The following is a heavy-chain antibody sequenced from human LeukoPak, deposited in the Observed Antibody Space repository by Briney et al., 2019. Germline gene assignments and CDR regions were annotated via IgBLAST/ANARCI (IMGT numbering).Heavy chain of an antibody. V-gene: IGHV4-39*01. CDR1: GGSISSSSYY. D-gene: IGHD2-2*01. Sequence: SETLSLTCTVSGGSISSSSYYWGWIRQPPGKGLEWIGSIYYSGSTYYNPSLKSRVTISVDTSKNQFSLKLSSVTAADTAVYYWGRQREYQLLQYNFDYWGQGTLVTVSS. CDR2: IYYSGST. CDR3: GRQREYQLLQYNFDY. J-gene: IGHJ4*02.